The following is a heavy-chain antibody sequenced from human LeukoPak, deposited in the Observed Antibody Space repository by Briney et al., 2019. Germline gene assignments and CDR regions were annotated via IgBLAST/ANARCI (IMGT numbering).Heavy chain of an antibody. CDR1: GFTVSSNY. CDR3: AREPVVGATTEGDY. D-gene: IGHD1-26*01. V-gene: IGHV3-21*01. J-gene: IGHJ4*02. CDR2: ISSSSSYI. Sequence: GGSLRLSCAASGFTVSSNYMSWVRQAPGKGLEWVSSISSSSSYIYYADSVKGRFTISRDNAKNSLYLQMNSLRAEDTAVYYCAREPVVGATTEGDYWGQGTLVTVSS.